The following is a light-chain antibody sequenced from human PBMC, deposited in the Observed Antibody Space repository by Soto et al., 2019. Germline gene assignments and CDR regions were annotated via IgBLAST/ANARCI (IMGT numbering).Light chain of an antibody. J-gene: IGKJ4*01. CDR2: GAS. V-gene: IGKV1-27*01. CDR3: QEYNSDASLT. CDR1: QVISNF. Sequence: DIRMTQSPSSLSASVGDRVTISCRASQVISNFLAWYQHKPGKAPKLLIYGASNLQSGVPSRFRGSGSGTDFTLTISSLQAEDVATYYCQEYNSDASLTFVGGTKVEIK.